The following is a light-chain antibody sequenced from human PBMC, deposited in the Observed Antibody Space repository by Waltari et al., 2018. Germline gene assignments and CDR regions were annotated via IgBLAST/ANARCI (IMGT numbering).Light chain of an antibody. Sequence: SELTQPPSVSVSPGQPARITCSGDVLSKKYSYWYQQKSGQAPVLVSYEDNKRPSGIPERFSASSSGTMATLTISGAHMEDEGDYYCFSTDITGNQGFFGGGTKLTVL. J-gene: IGLJ2*01. CDR2: EDN. CDR3: FSTDITGNQGF. CDR1: VLSKKY. V-gene: IGLV3-10*01.